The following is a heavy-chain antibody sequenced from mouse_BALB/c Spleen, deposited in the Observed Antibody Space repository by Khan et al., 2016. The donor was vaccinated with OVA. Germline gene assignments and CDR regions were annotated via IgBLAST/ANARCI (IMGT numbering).Heavy chain of an antibody. J-gene: IGHJ3*01. Sequence: EVELVESGGDLVKPGGSLKLSCAASGFTFSTYGMSWVRQTPDKRLEWVATVSTAGGYTYYPDSVKGRFTISRDNAKNTLYLQMSSLKSEDTAMFYCARLAYYYDSGGFAYWGQGTLVTVSA. CDR2: VSTAGGYT. CDR3: ARLAYYYDSGGFAY. CDR1: GFTFSTYG. D-gene: IGHD1-1*01. V-gene: IGHV5-6*01.